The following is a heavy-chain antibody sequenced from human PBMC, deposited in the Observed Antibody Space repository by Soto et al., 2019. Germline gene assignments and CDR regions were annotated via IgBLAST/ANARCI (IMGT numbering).Heavy chain of an antibody. CDR3: ARKWRITGTTERTNLDYFDY. CDR2: ISSDGGNK. J-gene: IGHJ4*02. V-gene: IGHV3-30-3*01. Sequence: QVKLVESGGGVVQPGRSLRLSCAASGFTFSSLAMHWVRQAPGKGLEWVAVISSDGGNKYYADSVKGRFTISRDNSKNTLSLPMDSLRPEDTAIYYCARKWRITGTTERTNLDYFDYWGQGTLVTVSS. CDR1: GFTFSSLA. D-gene: IGHD1-20*01.